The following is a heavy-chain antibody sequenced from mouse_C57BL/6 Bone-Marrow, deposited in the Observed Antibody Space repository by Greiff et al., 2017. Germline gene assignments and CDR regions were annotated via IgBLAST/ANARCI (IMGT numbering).Heavy chain of an antibody. V-gene: IGHV5-6*02. CDR3: AGRSYSMDY. CDR2: ISSGGSYT. Sequence: EVMLVESGGDLVKPGGSLKLSCAASGFTFSSYGMSWVRQTPDQRLEWVATISSGGSYTYYPDSVKGRFTISRDNAKNTLYLQMSSLKSEDTAMYYCAGRSYSMDYWGQGTSVTVSS. J-gene: IGHJ4*01. CDR1: GFTFSSYG.